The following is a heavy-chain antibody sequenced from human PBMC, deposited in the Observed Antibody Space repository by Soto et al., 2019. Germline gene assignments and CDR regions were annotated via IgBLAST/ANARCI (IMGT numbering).Heavy chain of an antibody. CDR3: VKNSGWFNT. Sequence: QLLQSGGGLVQPGGSLTLSCAASGFTFGTTDMSWVRQAPGEGLEWVSTSDGSGGITYYADSVKGPFTISGDNPRNTVYLHMNSLRGDDTALYYCVKNSGWFNTWGQGALVTVSS. D-gene: IGHD3-10*01. J-gene: IGHJ5*02. V-gene: IGHV3-23*01. CDR1: GFTFGTTD. CDR2: SDGSGGIT.